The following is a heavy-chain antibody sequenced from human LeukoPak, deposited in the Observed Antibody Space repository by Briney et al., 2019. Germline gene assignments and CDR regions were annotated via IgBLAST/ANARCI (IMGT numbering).Heavy chain of an antibody. CDR1: GFTFSSYE. CDR3: ARDMGESSGYADY. V-gene: IGHV3-48*03. CDR2: ISSSGTAI. D-gene: IGHD3-22*01. Sequence: GSLRLSCAASGFTFSSYEMNWVRQAPGKGLEWVSYISSSGTAIYYADSVRGRFTISRDNAKNSLYLQMDSLRAEDTAVYFCARDMGESSGYADYWGQGTLVTVSS. J-gene: IGHJ4*02.